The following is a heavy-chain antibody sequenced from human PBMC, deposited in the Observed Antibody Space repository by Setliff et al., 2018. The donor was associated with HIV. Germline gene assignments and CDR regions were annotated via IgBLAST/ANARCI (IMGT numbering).Heavy chain of an antibody. CDR1: GFTFSAFP. D-gene: IGHD3-9*01. CDR2: ISFDGDNT. Sequence: SLKISCAASGFTFSAFPMHWVRQAPGKGLEWVALISFDGDNTYFADSVRGRFTISRDNSKSAMSLQMHSVTPEDTAIYYCARALTGAGTFDVWGQGTMVTVSS. J-gene: IGHJ3*01. V-gene: IGHV3-30*03. CDR3: ARALTGAGTFDV.